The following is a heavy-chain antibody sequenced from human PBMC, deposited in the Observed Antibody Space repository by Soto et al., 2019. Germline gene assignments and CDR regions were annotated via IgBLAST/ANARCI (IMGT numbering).Heavy chain of an antibody. V-gene: IGHV3-23*01. CDR3: AKDLRAGSGYDFDY. CDR2: VNPGGYST. Sequence: EVQLLQSGGGLVQPGGSLRLSCAASGFTFTSYCMTWVRQTPGKGLEWVAAVNPGGYSTYYADSVKGRFTISRDNSNKTLYLQMNSLRAEDTALYYCAKDLRAGSGYDFDYRVQGTLVTVSS. D-gene: IGHD5-12*01. CDR1: GFTFTSYC. J-gene: IGHJ4*02.